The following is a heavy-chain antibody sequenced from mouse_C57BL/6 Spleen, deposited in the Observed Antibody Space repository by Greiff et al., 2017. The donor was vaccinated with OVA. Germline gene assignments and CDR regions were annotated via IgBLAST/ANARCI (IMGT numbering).Heavy chain of an antibody. CDR2: IYPGSGST. V-gene: IGHV1-55*01. D-gene: IGHD2-3*01. J-gene: IGHJ3*01. CDR3: ARSLFDGYPFAY. CDR1: GYTFTSYW. Sequence: VQLQQPGAELVKPGASVKMSCKASGYTFTSYWITWVKQRPGQGLEWIGDIYPGSGSTNYNEKFKSKATLTVNTSSSTAYMQLSSLTSEDSAVYYCARSLFDGYPFAYWGQGTLVTVSA.